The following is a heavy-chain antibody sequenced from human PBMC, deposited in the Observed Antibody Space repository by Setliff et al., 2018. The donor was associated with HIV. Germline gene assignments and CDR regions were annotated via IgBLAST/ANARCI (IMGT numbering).Heavy chain of an antibody. CDR2: IYTSGST. V-gene: IGHV4-61*09. D-gene: IGHD1-26*01. Sequence: KPSETLSLTCTVSGGSISSGIYYWSWIRQPAGQGLEWIGHIYTSGSTNYSPSVKSRVTISVDTSKNQFSLRLNSVTAADTAVYYCARASVGATGLYAFEIWGQGTMVTVSS. J-gene: IGHJ3*02. CDR3: ARASVGATGLYAFEI. CDR1: GGSISSGIYY.